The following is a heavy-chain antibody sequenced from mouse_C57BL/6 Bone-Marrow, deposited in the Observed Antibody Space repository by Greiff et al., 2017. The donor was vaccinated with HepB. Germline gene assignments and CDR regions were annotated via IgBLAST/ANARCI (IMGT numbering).Heavy chain of an antibody. CDR3: ARSGFFGAFAY. CDR1: GYSFTGYY. CDR2: IYPYNGVS. D-gene: IGHD3-1*01. J-gene: IGHJ3*01. V-gene: IGHV1-31*01. Sequence: EVMLVESGPELVKPGASVKISCKASGYSFTGYYMHWVKQSHGNILDWIGYIYPYNGVSSYNQKFKGKATLTVDKSSSTAYMELRSLTSEDSAVYYCARSGFFGAFAYWGQGTLVTVSA.